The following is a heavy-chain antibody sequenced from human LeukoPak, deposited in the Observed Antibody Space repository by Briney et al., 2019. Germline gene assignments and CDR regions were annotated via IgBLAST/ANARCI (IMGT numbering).Heavy chain of an antibody. CDR3: ARSRLGYCSGGSCYSFWFDP. Sequence: GGSLRLSCAASGFTFSSYWMSWVRQAPGKGLVWVSRIHSDGSSTSYADSVKGRFTISRDNAKNTLYLQMNSLRAEDTAVYYCARSRLGYCSGGSCYSFWFDPWGQGTLVTVSS. D-gene: IGHD2-15*01. CDR2: IHSDGSST. J-gene: IGHJ5*02. V-gene: IGHV3-74*01. CDR1: GFTFSSYW.